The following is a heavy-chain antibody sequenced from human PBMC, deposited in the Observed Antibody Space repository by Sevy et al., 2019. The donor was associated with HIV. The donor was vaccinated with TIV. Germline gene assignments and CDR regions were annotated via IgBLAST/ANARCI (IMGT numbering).Heavy chain of an antibody. J-gene: IGHJ6*03. CDR3: ARLKLGIPPYYDYYYYMDV. Sequence: GESLKISCKGSGYSFTSYWLGWVRQMPGKGLEWMGIIYPGDSDTRYSPSFQGQVTISADKSISTAYLQWSSLKASDTAMYYCARLKLGIPPYYDYYYYMDVWGKGTTVTVSS. V-gene: IGHV5-51*01. CDR1: GYSFTSYW. D-gene: IGHD7-27*01. CDR2: IYPGDSDT.